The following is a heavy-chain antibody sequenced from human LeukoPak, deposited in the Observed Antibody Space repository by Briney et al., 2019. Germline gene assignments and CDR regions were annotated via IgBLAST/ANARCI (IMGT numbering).Heavy chain of an antibody. CDR1: GGSISSGDYY. V-gene: IGHV4-30-4*08. Sequence: SETLSLTCTVSGGSISSGDYYWSWIRQPPGKGLGWIGYIYYSGSTYYNPSLKSRVTISVDTSKNQFSLKLSSVTAADTAVYYCARGRITMVEGWFDPWGQGTLVTVSS. J-gene: IGHJ5*02. CDR2: IYYSGST. CDR3: ARGRITMVEGWFDP. D-gene: IGHD3-10*01.